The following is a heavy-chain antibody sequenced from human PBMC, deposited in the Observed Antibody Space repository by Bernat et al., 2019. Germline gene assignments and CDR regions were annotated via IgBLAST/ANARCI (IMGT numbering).Heavy chain of an antibody. CDR2: IGNNGANT. CDR3: VKGGGTMVRDGVDV. V-gene: IGHV3-64D*06. CDR1: GFTFSSYP. D-gene: IGHD3-10*01. Sequence: EVQLVESGGDLVQPGGSLRLSCSASGFTFSSYPMYWVRQAPGKGLEYVSAIGNNGANTYYAASVKGRFAISRENSKNTLYLQMSSLGAEDTAVYYCVKGGGTMVRDGVDVWGQGITVTVFS. J-gene: IGHJ6*02.